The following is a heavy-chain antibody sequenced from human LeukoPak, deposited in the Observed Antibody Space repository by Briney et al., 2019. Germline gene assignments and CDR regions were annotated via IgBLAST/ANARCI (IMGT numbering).Heavy chain of an antibody. CDR3: AKDSTIFGVVTHFDY. CDR1: GFTFSSYA. D-gene: IGHD3-3*01. J-gene: IGHJ4*02. Sequence: GXSLRLSCAASGFTFSSYAMSWVRQAPGKGLEWVSAISGSGGSTYYADSVKGRFTISRENSKNSLYLQMNSLRAEDTAVYYCAKDSTIFGVVTHFDYWGQGTLVTVSS. CDR2: ISGSGGST. V-gene: IGHV3-23*01.